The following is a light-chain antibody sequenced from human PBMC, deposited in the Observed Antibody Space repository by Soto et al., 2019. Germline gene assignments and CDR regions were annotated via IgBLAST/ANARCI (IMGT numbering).Light chain of an antibody. V-gene: IGKV1-9*01. CDR1: QGISSY. Sequence: IQLTQSPSSLSASVGDRVTITCRASQGISSYLAWYQQKPGKAPKLLIYAASTLQRGVPSRFSGSGSGTDFTLPISSLQPEDFATYDCQQLNSYPPSTFGQGTRLETK. CDR2: AAS. J-gene: IGKJ5*01. CDR3: QQLNSYPPST.